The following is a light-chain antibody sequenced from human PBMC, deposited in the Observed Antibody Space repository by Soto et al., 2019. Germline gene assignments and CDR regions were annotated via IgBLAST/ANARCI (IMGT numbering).Light chain of an antibody. CDR2: DDN. CDR3: GSLDSTLSAYV. J-gene: IGLJ1*01. V-gene: IGLV1-51*01. CDR1: SSNIGGNS. Sequence: QSVLTQPPSVSAAPGQKVTISCSGSSSNIGGNSVSWYQQLPGTAPKLLIYDDNKRPSGIPDRFSGSKSGTSATLGITGFQTGDEADYYCGSLDSTLSAYVFGPGTKVTV.